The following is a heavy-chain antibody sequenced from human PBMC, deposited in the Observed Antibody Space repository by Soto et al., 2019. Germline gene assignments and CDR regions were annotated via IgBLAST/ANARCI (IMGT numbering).Heavy chain of an antibody. D-gene: IGHD6-6*01. Sequence: PGGSLRLSCAGSGFTFGDSYMSWIRQAPGKGLEWLSYISPGSRYPAYADSVKGRFTISRDNSKNTLYLQMNSLRAEDTAVYYCARDSSSPGYNWFDPWGQGTLVT. J-gene: IGHJ5*02. CDR3: ARDSSSPGYNWFDP. CDR1: GFTFGDSY. V-gene: IGHV3-11*06. CDR2: ISPGSRYP.